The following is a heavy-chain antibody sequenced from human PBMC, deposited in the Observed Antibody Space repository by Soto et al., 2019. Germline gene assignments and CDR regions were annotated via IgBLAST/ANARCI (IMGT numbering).Heavy chain of an antibody. D-gene: IGHD1-20*01. V-gene: IGHV1-2*02. Sequence: QVQLVQSGAEVRKPGASVKVSCKASGYTFSDSYIHWVRQAPGQGLEWMGWINPNTGDTKYAQKFQGGVTMTRDTSISTAYVELRSLRSDDTAVYYCARDRYGLHFWGQGTLVTVSS. CDR1: GYTFSDSY. CDR2: INPNTGDT. J-gene: IGHJ4*02. CDR3: ARDRYGLHF.